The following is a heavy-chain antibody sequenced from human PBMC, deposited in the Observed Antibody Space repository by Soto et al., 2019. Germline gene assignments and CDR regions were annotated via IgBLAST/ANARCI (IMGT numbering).Heavy chain of an antibody. CDR3: ASQDSVRGDLFDY. Sequence: VSVKVSCKASGYTFTSYYMHWVRQAPGQGLEWMGIINPSGGSTSYAQKFQGRVTMTRDTSTSTVYMELSSLRSEDTAVYYCASQDSVRGDLFDYWGQGTLVTVSS. J-gene: IGHJ4*02. V-gene: IGHV1-46*01. D-gene: IGHD3-10*01. CDR2: INPSGGST. CDR1: GYTFTSYY.